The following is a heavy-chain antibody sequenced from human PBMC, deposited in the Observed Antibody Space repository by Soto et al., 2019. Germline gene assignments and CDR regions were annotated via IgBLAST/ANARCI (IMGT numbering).Heavy chain of an antibody. J-gene: IGHJ2*01. CDR3: ARFFFSSRRRHTRYRSGLGIPAEPLSDL. Sequence: QGLKWMGIINPSGGSTSYAQKFQGRVTMTRDTSTSTVYMELSSLRSEDTAVYYCARFFFSSRRRHTRYRSGLGIPAEPLSDL. CDR2: INPSGGST. D-gene: IGHD2-15*01. V-gene: IGHV1-46*03.